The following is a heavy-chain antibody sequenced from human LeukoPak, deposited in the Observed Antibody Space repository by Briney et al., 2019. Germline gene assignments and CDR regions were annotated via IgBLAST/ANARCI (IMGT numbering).Heavy chain of an antibody. CDR1: GFTFSSYA. D-gene: IGHD6-13*01. CDR3: AKSRSRGYSNRRGRNPFLLGY. V-gene: IGHV3-23*01. J-gene: IGHJ4*02. CDR2: ISGSGGST. Sequence: GGSLRLSCAASGFTFSSYAMSWVRQAPGKGLEWVSAISGSGGSTYYADSVKGRFTISRDNSKNTLYLQMNSLRAEDTAVYYCAKSRSRGYSNRRGRNPFLLGYRGQGTLVTVSS.